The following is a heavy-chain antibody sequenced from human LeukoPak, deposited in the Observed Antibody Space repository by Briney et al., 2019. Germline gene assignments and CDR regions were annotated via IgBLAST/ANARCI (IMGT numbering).Heavy chain of an antibody. D-gene: IGHD3-22*01. V-gene: IGHV3-30*04. J-gene: IGHJ4*02. CDR1: GFTFSSYA. CDR2: ISYDGSNK. CDR3: ARDRHKYNYDSGGYPPY. Sequence: GRSLRLSCAASGFTFSSYAMHWVRQAPGKGLEWVAVISYDGSNKYYADSVKGRFTISRDNSKNMLYLQMNSLRAEDTAVYYCARDRHKYNYDSGGYPPYWGQGTLVTVSS.